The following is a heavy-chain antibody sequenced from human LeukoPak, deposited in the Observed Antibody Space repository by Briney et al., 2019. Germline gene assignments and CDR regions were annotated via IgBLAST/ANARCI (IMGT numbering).Heavy chain of an antibody. V-gene: IGHV3-30*18. Sequence: GGSLRLSCAASGFTFSSYGMHWVHQRPGKGVEWEAVISYDGSNKYYADSVKGRFTISRDNSKTTLYLQMNSLSAEDTAVYYCAKDRAGYYYYGMDVWGQGTTVTVSS. J-gene: IGHJ6*02. D-gene: IGHD6-13*01. CDR2: ISYDGSNK. CDR3: AKDRAGYYYYGMDV. CDR1: GFTFSSYG.